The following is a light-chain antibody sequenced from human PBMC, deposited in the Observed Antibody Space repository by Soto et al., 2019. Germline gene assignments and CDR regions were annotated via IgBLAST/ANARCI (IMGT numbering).Light chain of an antibody. CDR1: SSDVGGYTY. CDR3: CSYAGNYPYV. J-gene: IGLJ1*01. CDR2: DVS. Sequence: QSALTQPRSVFGSPGQSVTISCTGTSSDVGGYTYVSWYQQHPGKAPKLMIYDVSKRPSGVPDRFSGSKSGNTASLTISGLQAEDEADYYCCSYAGNYPYVFGTGTKVTVL. V-gene: IGLV2-11*01.